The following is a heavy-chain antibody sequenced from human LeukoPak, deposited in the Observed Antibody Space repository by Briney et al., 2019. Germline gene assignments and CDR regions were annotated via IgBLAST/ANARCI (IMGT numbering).Heavy chain of an antibody. CDR2: ISSSSSTI. CDR1: GFTFSSYA. D-gene: IGHD3-22*01. J-gene: IGHJ4*02. CDR3: ARDSRSGYYYDSSGIAPFDY. V-gene: IGHV3-48*02. Sequence: GGSLRLSCAASGFTFSSYAMSWVRQAPGKGLEWVSYISSSSSTIYYADSVKGRFTISRDNAKNSLYLQMNSLRDEDTAVYYCARDSRSGYYYDSSGIAPFDYWGQGTLVTVSS.